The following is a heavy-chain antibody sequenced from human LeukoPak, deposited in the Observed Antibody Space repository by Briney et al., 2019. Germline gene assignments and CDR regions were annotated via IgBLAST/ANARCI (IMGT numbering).Heavy chain of an antibody. CDR2: IYYSGST. CDR1: GGSISSSSYY. J-gene: IGHJ4*02. V-gene: IGHV4-39*07. CDR3: ARGTSVAGTGVDY. Sequence: KSSETLSLTCTVSGGSISSSSYYWGWIRQPPGKGLEWIGSIYYSGSTYYNPSLKSRVTISVDTSKNQFSLKLSSVTAADTAVYYCARGTSVAGTGVDYWGQGTLVTVSS. D-gene: IGHD6-19*01.